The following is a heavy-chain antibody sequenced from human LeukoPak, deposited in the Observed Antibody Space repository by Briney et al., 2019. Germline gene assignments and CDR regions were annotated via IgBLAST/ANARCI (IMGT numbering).Heavy chain of an antibody. Sequence: GASVKVSCKASGGTFSSYAISWVRQAPGQGLEWMGGIIPIFGTANYAQKFQGRVTITADESTSTAYMELSSLRSDDTAVYYCARDISIRAVAGLGVWGQGTTVTVSS. D-gene: IGHD6-19*01. CDR1: GGTFSSYA. CDR3: ARDISIRAVAGLGV. CDR2: IIPIFGTA. J-gene: IGHJ6*02. V-gene: IGHV1-69*13.